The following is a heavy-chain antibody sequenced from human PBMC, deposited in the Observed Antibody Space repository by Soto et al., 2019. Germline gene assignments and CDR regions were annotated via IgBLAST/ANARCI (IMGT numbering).Heavy chain of an antibody. V-gene: IGHV3-21*01. J-gene: IGHJ4*02. CDR1: GLTFSGYT. D-gene: IGHD1-1*01. CDR3: ASQEVEPPPYYFDR. CDR2: VSGSGTSI. Sequence: PGGSLRLSCAFSGLTFSGYTMSWVRQAPGKGLEWVSSVSGSGTSIYYADSVKGRFTISRDNSKNSVYLQMDSLTAEDTAVYYCASQEVEPPPYYFDRWGQGTLVTVSS.